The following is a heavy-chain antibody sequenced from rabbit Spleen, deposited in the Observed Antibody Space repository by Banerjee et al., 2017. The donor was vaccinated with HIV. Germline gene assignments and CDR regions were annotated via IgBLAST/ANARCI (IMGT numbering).Heavy chain of an antibody. CDR3: ARRGDWANNGMDL. J-gene: IGHJ6*01. V-gene: IGHV1S45*01. CDR1: GFPFSEKAV. CDR2: INAITGKA. D-gene: IGHD4-1*01. Sequence: QEQLVESGGGLVKPGASLTLTCKASGFPFSEKAVMCWVRQAPGKGLTWIACINAITGKAVYASWAKGRFTISKTSSTTVTLQMTSLTAADTATYLCARRGDWANNGMDLWGQGTLVTVS.